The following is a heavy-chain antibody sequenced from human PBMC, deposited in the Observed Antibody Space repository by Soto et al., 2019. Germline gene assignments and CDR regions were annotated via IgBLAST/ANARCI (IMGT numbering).Heavy chain of an antibody. D-gene: IGHD6-13*01. Sequence: QVQLQESGPGLVKPSQTLSLTCTVSGGSISSGGYYWNWIRQHPGKGLEWIGYIYYSGSTYYHPSRTSRLTLSADTSGNQVSLKASSVPRAAPVVYLSAKGYRLSGYNSSWVFDYWGQGTLVTVSS. CDR1: GGSISSGGYY. J-gene: IGHJ4*02. V-gene: IGHV4-31*03. CDR3: AKGYRLSGYNSSWVFDY. CDR2: IYYSGST.